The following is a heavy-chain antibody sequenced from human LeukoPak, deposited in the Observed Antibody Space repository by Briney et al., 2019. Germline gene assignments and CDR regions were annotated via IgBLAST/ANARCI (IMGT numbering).Heavy chain of an antibody. CDR3: ARLSYYYDSSGYSGDFDY. CDR1: GYSFTSYW. V-gene: IGHV5-51*01. Sequence: GESLKISCKGSGYSFTSYWIGWVRQMPGKGLEWMGIIYPGDSDTRYSPSFQGQVTISADKSISTAYLQWSSLKASDTAMYYCARLSYYYDSSGYSGDFDYWGQGTLVTVSS. J-gene: IGHJ4*02. D-gene: IGHD3-22*01. CDR2: IYPGDSDT.